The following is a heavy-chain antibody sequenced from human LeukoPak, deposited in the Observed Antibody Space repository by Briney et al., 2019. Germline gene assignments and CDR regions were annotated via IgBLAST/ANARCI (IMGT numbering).Heavy chain of an antibody. Sequence: PGGSLRLSCAASGFTFSDYYMNWIRQAPGKGLEWVSYISSSSSYTNYADSVKGRFTISRDNAKNSLYLQMNSLRAEDTAVYYCAYSSGYYSYYFDYWGQGTLVTVSS. CDR2: ISSSSSYT. D-gene: IGHD3-22*01. CDR1: GFTFSDYY. V-gene: IGHV3-11*06. CDR3: AYSSGYYSYYFDY. J-gene: IGHJ4*02.